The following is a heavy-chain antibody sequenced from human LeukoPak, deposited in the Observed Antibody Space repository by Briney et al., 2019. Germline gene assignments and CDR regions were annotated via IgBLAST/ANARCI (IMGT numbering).Heavy chain of an antibody. CDR3: AREQYDYTWGSYRPYFDS. V-gene: IGHV1-18*04. CDR2: ISPYNGNT. J-gene: IGHJ4*02. D-gene: IGHD3-16*02. CDR1: GYTFTSYG. Sequence: ASVKVSCKASGYTFTSYGISWVRQAPGQGLEWMGSISPYNGNTKYTERLQGRVIMTTDTSTRTAYMELRSLRSDDTAVFYCAREQYDYTWGSYRPYFDSWGQGTLVTVSS.